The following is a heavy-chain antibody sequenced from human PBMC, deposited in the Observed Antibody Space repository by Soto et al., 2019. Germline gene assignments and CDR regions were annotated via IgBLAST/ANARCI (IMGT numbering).Heavy chain of an antibody. D-gene: IGHD3-10*01. Sequence: PGESLKISGKGSGYSFASYWIAWVRQMPGKGLEWMGIIYPADSDTRYSPSFQGQVTISADKSISTAYLQWSSLKASDTAMYYCARHLFTRITMVRGVIPTPHYYYYGMDVWGQGTTVTVSS. J-gene: IGHJ6*02. V-gene: IGHV5-51*01. CDR3: ARHLFTRITMVRGVIPTPHYYYYGMDV. CDR1: GYSFASYW. CDR2: IYPADSDT.